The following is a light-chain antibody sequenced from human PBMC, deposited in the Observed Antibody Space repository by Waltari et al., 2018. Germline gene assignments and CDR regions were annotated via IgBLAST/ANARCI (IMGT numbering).Light chain of an antibody. CDR3: QQYNKWPTWT. J-gene: IGKJ1*01. CDR2: GAS. CDR1: QSVRNN. V-gene: IGKV3-15*01. Sequence: EIVMTQSPATLSVSPGERATLSCRASQSVRNNLAWFQQKPGQVPRLLIYGASTRATGIPASFSGSGSGTDFILTISSLQSEDFAVYYCQQYNKWPTWTFGQGTKVEIK.